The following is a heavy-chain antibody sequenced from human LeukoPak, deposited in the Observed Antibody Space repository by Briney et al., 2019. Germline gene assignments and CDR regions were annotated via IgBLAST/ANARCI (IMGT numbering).Heavy chain of an antibody. CDR2: FYYSGRT. J-gene: IGHJ4*02. CDR3: ASSTVDTVMVTANFDY. D-gene: IGHD5-18*01. V-gene: IGHV4-39*01. Sequence: SETLSLTCTVSGGSISSTNYYWDWIRQPPGKGLEWIGSFYYSGRTYYNPSLKSRVTISVDTTKNQFSLKLNPVTAADTAVYYCASSTVDTVMVTANFDYWGQGTLVTVSS. CDR1: GGSISSTNYY.